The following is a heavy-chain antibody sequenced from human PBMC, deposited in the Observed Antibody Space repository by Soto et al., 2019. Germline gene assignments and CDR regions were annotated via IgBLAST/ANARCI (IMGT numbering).Heavy chain of an antibody. CDR1: GFTFSSYA. J-gene: IGHJ4*02. CDR3: ATEGRERSSSSYYFPF. D-gene: IGHD6-6*01. CDR2: ISGSGGDT. Sequence: EVQLLESGGGLVQPGGSLRLSCAASGFTFSSYAMSWVRQAPGKGLEWVSDISGSGGDTYYADSVKGRFTISRDNSKNSLYLQMNSRRAEDTAVYYCATEGRERSSSSYYFPFWGQGTLVTVAS. V-gene: IGHV3-23*01.